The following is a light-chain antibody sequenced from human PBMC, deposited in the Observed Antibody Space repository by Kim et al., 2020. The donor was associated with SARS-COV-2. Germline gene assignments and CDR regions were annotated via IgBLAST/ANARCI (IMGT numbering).Light chain of an antibody. CDR1: QSISDY. Sequence: GDRVTITCRASQSISDYLAWYQQKPGKAPKLLIYDASSLKSGVPSRFSGGGSGTEFTLTISSLQPDDFATYYCHQYNTYSWTFGQGTKV. J-gene: IGKJ1*01. CDR3: HQYNTYSWT. CDR2: DAS. V-gene: IGKV1-5*01.